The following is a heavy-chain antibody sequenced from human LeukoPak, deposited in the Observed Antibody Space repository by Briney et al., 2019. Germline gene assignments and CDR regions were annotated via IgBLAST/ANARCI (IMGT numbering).Heavy chain of an antibody. D-gene: IGHD3-16*01. CDR1: GGSISSSSYY. J-gene: IGHJ4*02. CDR2: IYYSGST. CDR3: ARVGPMITFGGVDY. Sequence: SETLSLTCTVSGGSISSSSYYWGWIRQPPGKGLEWLGSIYYSGSTYYNPSLKSRVTISVDTSKNQFSLKLSSVTAADTAVYYCARVGPMITFGGVDYWGQGTLVTVSS. V-gene: IGHV4-39*01.